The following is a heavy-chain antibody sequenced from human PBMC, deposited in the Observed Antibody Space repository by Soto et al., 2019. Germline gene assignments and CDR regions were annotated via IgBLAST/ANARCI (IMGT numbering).Heavy chain of an antibody. V-gene: IGHV3-23*01. D-gene: IGHD2-8*01. Sequence: EVQLLESGGGLVQPGGSLRLSCAASGFTFSSYVMSWVRQAPGKGLEWVSAISGSGGSTYYADSVKGRFTISRDNSKNTLYLQMNSLRAEDTAVYYCAKQGYCTNGVCYNPYGMDVWGQGTTVTVSS. CDR3: AKQGYCTNGVCYNPYGMDV. CDR1: GFTFSSYV. J-gene: IGHJ6*02. CDR2: ISGSGGST.